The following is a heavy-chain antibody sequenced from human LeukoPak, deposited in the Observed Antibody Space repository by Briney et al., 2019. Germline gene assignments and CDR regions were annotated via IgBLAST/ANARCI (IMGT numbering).Heavy chain of an antibody. CDR2: IYYSGST. Sequence: PSETLSLTCTVSSGSISSYYWSWIRQPPGKGLEWIGYIYYSGSTNYNPSLKSRVTISVDTSKNQFSLNLSSVTAADTAVYYCARGGGYSGYDFGYWGQGTLVTVSS. D-gene: IGHD5-12*01. CDR3: ARGGGYSGYDFGY. CDR1: SGSISSYY. J-gene: IGHJ4*02. V-gene: IGHV4-59*01.